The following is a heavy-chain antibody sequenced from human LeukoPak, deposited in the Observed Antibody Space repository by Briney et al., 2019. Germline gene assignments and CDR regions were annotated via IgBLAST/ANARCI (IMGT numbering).Heavy chain of an antibody. Sequence: GGSLRLSCAASVFTCSSYAMSWVRQAPGKGLEWVSAIRGSGGSTYYTDSVKGRFTISRDNSKNTLYLQMNSLRAEDTAVYYCAKDFRAAYYYDSSGYYYFDYWGQGTLVTVSS. CDR2: IRGSGGST. V-gene: IGHV3-23*01. CDR1: VFTCSSYA. J-gene: IGHJ4*02. D-gene: IGHD3-22*01. CDR3: AKDFRAAYYYDSSGYYYFDY.